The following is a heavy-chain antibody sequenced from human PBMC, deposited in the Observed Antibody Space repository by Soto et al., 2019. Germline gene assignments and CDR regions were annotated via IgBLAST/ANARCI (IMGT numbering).Heavy chain of an antibody. CDR2: INPNSGGT. CDR3: AKDRHNSGYDYYDY. V-gene: IGHV1-2*04. D-gene: IGHD5-12*01. J-gene: IGHJ4*02. Sequence: ASVKVSCKASGYTFTGYYMHCVRQAPGQGLEWMGWINPNSGGTNYAQKFQGWVTMTRDTSISTAYMELSRLRSDDTAVYYCAKDRHNSGYDYYDYWGQGTLVTVSS. CDR1: GYTFTGYY.